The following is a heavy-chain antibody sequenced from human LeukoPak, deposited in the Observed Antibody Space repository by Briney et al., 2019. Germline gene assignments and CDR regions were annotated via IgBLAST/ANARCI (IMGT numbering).Heavy chain of an antibody. CDR2: IIPIFGTA. Sequence: SVKVSCKASGGTFSSYAISWVRQAPGQGLEWMGGIIPIFGTANYAQKFQGRVTITTDESTSTAYMELSSLRSEDTAVYYCAREARDYYDSSGPNWFDPWGQGTLVTVSS. CDR3: AREARDYYDSSGPNWFDP. V-gene: IGHV1-69*05. CDR1: GGTFSSYA. J-gene: IGHJ5*02. D-gene: IGHD3-22*01.